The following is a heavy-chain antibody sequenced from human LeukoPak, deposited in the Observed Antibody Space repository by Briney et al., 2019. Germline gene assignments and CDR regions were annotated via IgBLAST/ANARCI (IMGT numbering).Heavy chain of an antibody. D-gene: IGHD3-22*01. CDR2: ISGSGGST. Sequence: GGSLRLSCAASGFTFSSYAMSWVRQAPGKGLEWVSAISGSGGSTYYADSVKGRFTISRDNSKNTLYLQMNSLRAEDTAVYYCAKDDGGYYYFGPDAFDIWGQGTMVTVSS. J-gene: IGHJ3*02. CDR3: AKDDGGYYYFGPDAFDI. V-gene: IGHV3-23*01. CDR1: GFTFSSYA.